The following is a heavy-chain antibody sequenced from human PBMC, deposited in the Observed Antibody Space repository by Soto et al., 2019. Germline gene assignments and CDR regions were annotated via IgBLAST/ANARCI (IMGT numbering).Heavy chain of an antibody. CDR1: GDSVSSNNAA. V-gene: IGHV6-1*01. CDR2: TYYYRSKWYI. J-gene: IGHJ5*02. CDR3: ARDDGPRTTRRFDA. D-gene: IGHD1-1*01. Sequence: SQTLSLTCDISGDSVSSNNAAWNWIRQSPSRGLEWLGRTYYYRSKWYIDYAVSVKSRIGINADTSKKQVSLQLNAVTPDDTAVYYCARDDGPRTTRRFDAWGQGILVTVSS.